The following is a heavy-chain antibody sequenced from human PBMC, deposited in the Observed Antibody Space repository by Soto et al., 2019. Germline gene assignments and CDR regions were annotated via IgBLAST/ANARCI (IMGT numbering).Heavy chain of an antibody. CDR3: ARDSGWYGWGFDP. D-gene: IGHD6-19*01. J-gene: IGHJ5*02. CDR1: GYTFTSYA. V-gene: IGHV1-3*01. CDR2: INAGNGNT. Sequence: QVQLVQSGAEVKKPGASVKVSCKASGYTFTSYAMHWVRQAPGQRLEWMGWINAGNGNTKYSQKFQGRVTITRDTSASTGYMELSSLRSEDTAVYYCARDSGWYGWGFDPWGQGTLVTVSS.